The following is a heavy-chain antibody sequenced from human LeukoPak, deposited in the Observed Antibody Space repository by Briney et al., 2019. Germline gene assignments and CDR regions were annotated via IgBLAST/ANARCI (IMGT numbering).Heavy chain of an antibody. J-gene: IGHJ4*02. CDR1: GYTLTELS. V-gene: IGHV1-24*01. CDR2: FGPEDGET. Sequence: ASVKDSCKVSGYTLTELSMHWVRQAPGKGLEWMGGFGPEDGETIYAQKFQGRVTMTEDTSTDTTYMELSSLRSEDTAVYYCATVFFSGSYYFDYWGQGTLVTVSS. D-gene: IGHD1-26*01. CDR3: ATVFFSGSYYFDY.